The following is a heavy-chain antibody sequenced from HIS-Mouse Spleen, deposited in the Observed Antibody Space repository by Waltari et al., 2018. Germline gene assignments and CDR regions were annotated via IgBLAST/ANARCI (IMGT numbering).Heavy chain of an antibody. CDR3: ARIAEGYSSGWYAFDY. CDR1: GFSLSTSGMC. V-gene: IGHV2-70*15. J-gene: IGHJ4*02. Sequence: QVTLRESGPALVKPTQTLTLTCTFSGFSLSTSGMCVSWIRQPPGKALEWLARIDWDDDKYYSTSLKTRLTISKDTSKTQLVLTMTNMDPVDTATYYCARIAEGYSSGWYAFDYWGQGTLVTVSS. D-gene: IGHD6-19*01. CDR2: IDWDDDK.